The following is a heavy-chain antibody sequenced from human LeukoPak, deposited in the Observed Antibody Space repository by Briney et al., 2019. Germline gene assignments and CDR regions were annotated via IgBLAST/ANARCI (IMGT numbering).Heavy chain of an antibody. V-gene: IGHV4-39*01. CDR3: ASHYLKYYFDY. Sequence: PRGSLRLSCAASGFTFSGYAMSWIRQPPGKGLEWIGSIYYSGSTYYNPSLKSRVTISVDTSKNQFSLKLSSVTAADTAVYCCASHYLKYYFDYWGQGTLVTVSS. J-gene: IGHJ4*02. CDR2: IYYSGST. CDR1: GFTFSGYA. D-gene: IGHD3-16*02.